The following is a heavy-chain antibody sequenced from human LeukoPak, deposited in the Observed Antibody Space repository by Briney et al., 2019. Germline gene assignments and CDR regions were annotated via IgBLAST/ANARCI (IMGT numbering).Heavy chain of an antibody. CDR3: ARNYYGSGSYRGFDY. V-gene: IGHV1-2*04. D-gene: IGHD3-10*01. CDR2: INPNSGGT. CDR1: GYTFTGYY. Sequence: ASVKVSCKASGYTFTGYYMHWVRQAPGQGLEWMGWINPNSGGTNYAQKFQGWVTMTRDTSISTAYMELSRLRSDDTAVYYCARNYYGSGSYRGFDYWGQGTLVTVSS. J-gene: IGHJ4*02.